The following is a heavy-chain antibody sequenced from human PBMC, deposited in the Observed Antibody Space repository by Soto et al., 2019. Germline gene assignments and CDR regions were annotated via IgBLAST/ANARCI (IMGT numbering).Heavy chain of an antibody. CDR1: GGTLSSYA. J-gene: IGHJ6*02. CDR2: IIPIFNIP. Sequence: QVHLVQSGSEVRKPGSSVKVSCKDSGGTLSSYAITWVRLAPGQGLEWMAGIIPIFNIPDYAQKFQGRVSITADKATSTAYMELSNLRPEDTAIYYCAKARGYGSGRNNHYYGMDVWGQGTTVTVSS. D-gene: IGHD3-10*01. CDR3: AKARGYGSGRNNHYYGMDV. V-gene: IGHV1-69*17.